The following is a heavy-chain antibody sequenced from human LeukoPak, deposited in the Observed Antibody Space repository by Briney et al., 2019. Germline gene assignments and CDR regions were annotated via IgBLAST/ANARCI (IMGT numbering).Heavy chain of an antibody. Sequence: GESLKISCKGSGYSFSNYWIGWVRQAPGQRLEWMGWINAGNGNTKYSQKFQGRVTITRDTSASTAYMELSSLRSEDTAVYYCARDPSPIIAVADVAVTTGYWGQGTLVTVSS. CDR1: GYSFSNYW. D-gene: IGHD6-19*01. CDR2: INAGNGNT. J-gene: IGHJ4*02. V-gene: IGHV1-3*01. CDR3: ARDPSPIIAVADVAVTTGY.